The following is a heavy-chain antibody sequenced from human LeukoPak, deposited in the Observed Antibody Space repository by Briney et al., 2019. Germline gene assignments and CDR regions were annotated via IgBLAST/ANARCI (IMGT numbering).Heavy chain of an antibody. CDR1: GGSFSGYY. CDR2: INHSGST. J-gene: IGHJ4*02. CDR3: ARGSSNLIYDFWSGYRYYFDY. D-gene: IGHD3-3*01. V-gene: IGHV4-34*01. Sequence: SETLSLTCAVYGGSFSGYYWGWIRQPPGKGLEWIGEINHSGSTNYNSSLKSRVTISVDTSKNQFSLKLSSVTAADTAVYYCARGSSNLIYDFWSGYRYYFDYWGQGTLVTVSS.